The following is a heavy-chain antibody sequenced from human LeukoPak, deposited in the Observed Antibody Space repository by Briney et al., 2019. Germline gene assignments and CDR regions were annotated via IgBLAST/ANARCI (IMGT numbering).Heavy chain of an antibody. CDR1: GGSISSSSYY. CDR3: ARAWSYYYYYMDV. V-gene: IGHV4-39*07. J-gene: IGHJ6*03. Sequence: PSETLSLTCTVSGGSISSSSYYWGWLRQPPGKGLEWIGSIYYSGSTYYNPSLKSRVTISVDTSKNQFSLKLSSVTAADTAVYYCARAWSYYYYYMDVWGKGTTVTVSS. CDR2: IYYSGST. D-gene: IGHD3-3*01.